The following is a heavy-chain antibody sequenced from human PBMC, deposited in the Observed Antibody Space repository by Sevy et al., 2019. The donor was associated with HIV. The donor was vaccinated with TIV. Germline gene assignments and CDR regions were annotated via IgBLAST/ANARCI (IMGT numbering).Heavy chain of an antibody. CDR2: IYPGDSDT. Sequence: GESLKISCKGSGYSFTSYWIGWVRQMPGKGLEWMGIIYPGDSDTRYSPSFQGQVTISADKSISTAYLQWSSLKASDTAMYYCARSTYYYDSSGYYYAINYFDYWGQGTLVTVSS. CDR3: ARSTYYYDSSGYYYAINYFDY. V-gene: IGHV5-51*01. J-gene: IGHJ4*02. D-gene: IGHD3-22*01. CDR1: GYSFTSYW.